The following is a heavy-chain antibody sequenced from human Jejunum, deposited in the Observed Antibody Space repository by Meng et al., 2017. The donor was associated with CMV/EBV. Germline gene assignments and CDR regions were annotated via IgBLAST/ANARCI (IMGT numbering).Heavy chain of an antibody. Sequence: QVQLVQSGVEVKTPGDSVKVSCKASGYSFTNYGITWIRQAPGQGLEYMGWISPYNGDTNYGQNFQGRMTMTTDTSTTTAYMELRSLRSDDTAPYYCTRDGLQYTEGSSYWGQGTLVTVSS. CDR2: ISPYNGDT. D-gene: IGHD3/OR15-3a*01. CDR3: TRDGLQYTEGSSY. J-gene: IGHJ4*02. V-gene: IGHV1-18*01. CDR1: GYSFTNYG.